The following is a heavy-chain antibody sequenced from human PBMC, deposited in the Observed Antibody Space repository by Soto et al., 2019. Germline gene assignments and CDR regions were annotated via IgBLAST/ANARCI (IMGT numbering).Heavy chain of an antibody. CDR2: TYYRSKWYN. V-gene: IGHV6-1*01. CDR1: GDTVSSTSAA. Sequence: SPTLSLPCAISGDTVSSTSAAWTWIRQSPSRGLEWLGKTYYRSKWYNEYAVSVKSRISINADTSKNQFSLQLDSVTPEDTAVYYCARGGYSMDVWGQGTTVTVSS. J-gene: IGHJ6*02. CDR3: ARGGYSMDV.